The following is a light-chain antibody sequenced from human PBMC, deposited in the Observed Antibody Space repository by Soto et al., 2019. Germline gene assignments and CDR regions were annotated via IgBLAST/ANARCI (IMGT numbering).Light chain of an antibody. CDR2: AAY. J-gene: IGKJ4*01. Sequence: EIVLTQSPGTLSLSRGERATLSCRASQSVTSNYLAWYQQKPCQAPRLLIYAAYSRATCIPHRFNGSESGTDFTLTISILGPEDFAVYYCHQYGDLPLTFVGAAKVEIK. CDR3: HQYGDLPLT. CDR1: QSVTSNY. V-gene: IGKV3-20*01.